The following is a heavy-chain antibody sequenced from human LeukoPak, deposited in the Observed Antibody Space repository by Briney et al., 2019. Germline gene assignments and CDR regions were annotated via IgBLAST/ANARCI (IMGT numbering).Heavy chain of an antibody. CDR3: ARPYYYGSGSHLDY. J-gene: IGHJ4*02. CDR1: GYTFTGYY. D-gene: IGHD3-10*01. V-gene: IGHV1-2*02. CDR2: INPNSGGT. Sequence: ASVKVSCKASGYTFTGYYMHWVRQAPGQGLEWMGWINPNSGGTNYAQKFQGRVTMTRDTSVSTAYMELSRLRSDDTAVYYCARPYYYGSGSHLDYWGQGTLVTVSP.